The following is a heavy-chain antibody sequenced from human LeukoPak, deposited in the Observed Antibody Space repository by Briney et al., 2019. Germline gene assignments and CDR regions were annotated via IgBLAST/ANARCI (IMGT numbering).Heavy chain of an antibody. CDR3: AKGMGDYDILTGYYYYYYYMDV. CDR2: IKLDGSEQ. V-gene: IGHV3-7*03. D-gene: IGHD3-9*01. CDR1: GLTISNNW. J-gene: IGHJ6*03. Sequence: GGSLRLSCADSGLTISNNWMSWVRQAPGKGLEWVANIKLDGSEQYYVDSVKGRFTISRDNGKNLLYLQMNSLRAEDTAVYYCAKGMGDYDILTGYYYYYYYMDVWGKGTTVTISS.